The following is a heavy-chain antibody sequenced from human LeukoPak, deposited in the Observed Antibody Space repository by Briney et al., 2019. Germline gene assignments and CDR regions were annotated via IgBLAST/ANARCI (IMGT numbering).Heavy chain of an antibody. CDR2: ISGSGGST. D-gene: IGHD5-24*01. V-gene: IGHV3-23*01. Sequence: GGSLKLSCAASGFTFSSYAMSWVRQAPGKGLEWVSAISGSGGSTYYADSVKGRFTISRDNSKNTLYLQMNSLRAEDTAVYYCASRDGYNYSFDYWGQGTLVTVSS. CDR3: ASRDGYNYSFDY. CDR1: GFTFSSYA. J-gene: IGHJ4*02.